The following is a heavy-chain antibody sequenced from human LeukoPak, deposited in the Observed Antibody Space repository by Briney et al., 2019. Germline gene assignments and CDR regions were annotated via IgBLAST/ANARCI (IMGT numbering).Heavy chain of an antibody. CDR1: GFTFSRYG. D-gene: IGHD3-16*01. CDR3: AKETHRGSGGP. J-gene: IGHJ5*02. CDR2: ISGSDGST. Sequence: GGSLRLSCAASGFTFSRYGMSWVRQAPGKGLEWVSAISGSDGSTYYADSVKGRFTISRDNSKNTLYLQMNSLRAEDTAVYYCAKETHRGSGGPWGQGTLVTVSS. V-gene: IGHV3-23*01.